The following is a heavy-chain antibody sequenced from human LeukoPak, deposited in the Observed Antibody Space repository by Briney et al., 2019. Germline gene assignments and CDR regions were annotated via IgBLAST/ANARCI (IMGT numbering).Heavy chain of an antibody. Sequence: PSETLSLTCAVYGGSFSDYYWNWIRQSTGKGLEWIGEINLRGSTTYNPSLKSRVTISLDASKSQLSLKPSSVTAADTAVYYCARGGRYMSASWYRSVYYYMDVWGKGTTVTVSS. CDR2: INLRGST. V-gene: IGHV4-34*01. CDR1: GGSFSDYY. D-gene: IGHD6-13*01. J-gene: IGHJ6*03. CDR3: ARGGRYMSASWYRSVYYYMDV.